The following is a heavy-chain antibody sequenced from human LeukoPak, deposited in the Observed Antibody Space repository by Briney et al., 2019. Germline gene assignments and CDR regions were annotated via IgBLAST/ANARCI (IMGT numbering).Heavy chain of an antibody. V-gene: IGHV1-2*02. CDR3: ARDPTNWIDY. CDR2: MNPNSGAT. D-gene: IGHD1-1*01. CDR1: GYTFTSYY. J-gene: IGHJ4*02. Sequence: GASVKVSCKASGYTFTSYYMHWVRQAPGRGLEWMGWMNPNSGATNYAQKFQGRVTMTRDTSSSTAYMELSWLTSDDTAVYYCARDPTNWIDYWGQGTLVTVSS.